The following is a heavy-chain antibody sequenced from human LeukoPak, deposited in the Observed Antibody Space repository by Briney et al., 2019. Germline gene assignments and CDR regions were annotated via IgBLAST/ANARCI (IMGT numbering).Heavy chain of an antibody. J-gene: IGHJ4*01. V-gene: IGHV3-23*01. D-gene: IGHD3-22*01. CDR3: AKDIAYCYDSSGYYGY. CDR2: ISDSGVNT. Sequence: GGSLRLSCAASGFTFNSYAMTWVRQAPEKGLEWVSSISDSGVNTYYADSVKGRFTISRDNSKNTLYLQMNSLRAEDTAVYYCAKDIAYCYDSSGYYGYWGHGTLVTVFS. CDR1: GFTFNSYA.